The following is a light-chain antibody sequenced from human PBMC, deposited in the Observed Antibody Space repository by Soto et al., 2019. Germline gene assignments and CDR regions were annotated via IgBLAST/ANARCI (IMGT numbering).Light chain of an antibody. CDR2: EVS. CDR1: NSDVGGYDY. V-gene: IGLV2-14*01. CDR3: SSYTSSSTVV. J-gene: IGLJ1*01. Sequence: HSMLTQPASVSGSPGQSITISCTGTNSDVGGYDYVSWYQHHPGKAPKLIIYEVSNRPSGASNRFSGSKSGNTASLTISGLQADDEADYYCSSYTSSSTVVFGIGTKVTV.